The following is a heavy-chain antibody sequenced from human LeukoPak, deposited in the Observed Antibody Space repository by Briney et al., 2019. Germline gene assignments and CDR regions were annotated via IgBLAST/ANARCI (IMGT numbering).Heavy chain of an antibody. CDR3: ARRLLGYCSGGSCYSGYFQH. Sequence: SETLSLTCAVYGGSFSGYYWSWIRHPPGKRLEWIGEINHSGSTNSNPSLKSRVTISVDTSKNQFSLKLSSVTAADTAMYYCARRLLGYCSGGSCYSGYFQHWGQGTLVTVSS. J-gene: IGHJ1*01. V-gene: IGHV4-34*01. D-gene: IGHD2-15*01. CDR1: GGSFSGYY. CDR2: INHSGST.